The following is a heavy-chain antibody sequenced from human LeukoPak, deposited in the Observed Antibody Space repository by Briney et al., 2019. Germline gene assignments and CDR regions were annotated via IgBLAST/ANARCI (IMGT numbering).Heavy chain of an antibody. CDR1: GVSMSSNNW. V-gene: IGHV4-4*02. CDR2: IHESGST. Sequence: SETLSLTCAVSGVSMSSNNWWSWVRQPPGKGLEWIGEIHESGSTNYNPSLKSRVTISVDKSKDQFSLKLSFVTAADTAVYYCARHEGFSQKDWGQGTQVTVS. CDR3: ARHEGFSQKD. J-gene: IGHJ4*02.